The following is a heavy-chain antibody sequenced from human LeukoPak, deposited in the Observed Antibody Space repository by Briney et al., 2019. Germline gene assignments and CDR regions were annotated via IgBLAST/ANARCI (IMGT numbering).Heavy chain of an antibody. J-gene: IGHJ4*02. Sequence: ASVKLSCKASVYTFTGYYIHCVRQAPGPRLGGRGWIHPNMGGTNYAQKLQGRVAFTCDTSISTAYMELRRLRSDDTAVYYCARAGRLTPWIAAAGTFDYWGQGNLVIVSS. V-gene: IGHV1-2*02. CDR3: ARAGRLTPWIAAAGTFDY. CDR2: IHPNMGGT. CDR1: VYTFTGYY. D-gene: IGHD6-13*01.